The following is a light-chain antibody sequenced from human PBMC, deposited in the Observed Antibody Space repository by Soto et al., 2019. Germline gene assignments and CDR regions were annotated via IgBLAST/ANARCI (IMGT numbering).Light chain of an antibody. CDR2: DNN. CDR1: SSNIGNNY. V-gene: IGLV1-51*01. CDR3: GTWDSSLSAYV. J-gene: IGLJ1*01. Sequence: QSVLTQPPSVSAAPGQTVTISCSGSSSNIGNNYVSWYQQLPGTAPKLLIYDNNKRPSGIPDRFSGYKSGTSATLGITGLQTGDEADYYCGTWDSSLSAYVFGTGTKLTVL.